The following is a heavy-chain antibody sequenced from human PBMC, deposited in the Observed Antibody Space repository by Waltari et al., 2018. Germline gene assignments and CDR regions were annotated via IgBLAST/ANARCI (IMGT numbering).Heavy chain of an antibody. V-gene: IGHV3-21*01. CDR1: GLIFSAYS. J-gene: IGHJ6*03. Sequence: EVHLVESGGGLVKPGESLRLSCAASGLIFSAYSMNWVRQAPGKGLEWVSSISGSTTYMYYADSLKGRFTISRDNAKNSLFLQMNTLRVEDTAVYYCARGHYYMDVWGKGTTVTVSS. CDR3: ARGHYYMDV. CDR2: ISGSTTYM.